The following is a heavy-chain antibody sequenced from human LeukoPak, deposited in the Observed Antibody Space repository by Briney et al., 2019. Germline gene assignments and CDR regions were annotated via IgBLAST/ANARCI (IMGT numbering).Heavy chain of an antibody. Sequence: GASVKVSCKASGGTFSSYAISWVRQAPGQGLEWMGGIIPIFGTANYAQKFQGRVTMTTDTSTSTAYMELRSLRSDDTAIYYCAKGTVTTNSWGQGTLVTVSS. V-gene: IGHV1-69*05. D-gene: IGHD4-17*01. CDR3: AKGTVTTNS. J-gene: IGHJ4*02. CDR1: GGTFSSYA. CDR2: IIPIFGTA.